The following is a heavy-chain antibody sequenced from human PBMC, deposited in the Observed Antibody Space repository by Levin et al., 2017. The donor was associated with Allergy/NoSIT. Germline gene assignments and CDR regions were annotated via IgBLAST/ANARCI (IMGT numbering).Heavy chain of an antibody. J-gene: IGHJ6*02. V-gene: IGHV3-74*01. Sequence: GGSLRLSCAASGFTFSNYWMHWVRQVAGKGLVWVARINSDETTINYADSVRGRFTISRDNAKNMVYLQMSSLRAEDTAVYYCVRGRPAMDNFYYNYYGMDVWGRGTTVTV. CDR1: GFTFSNYW. CDR2: INSDETTI. CDR3: VRGRPAMDNFYYNYYGMDV. D-gene: IGHD1-1*01.